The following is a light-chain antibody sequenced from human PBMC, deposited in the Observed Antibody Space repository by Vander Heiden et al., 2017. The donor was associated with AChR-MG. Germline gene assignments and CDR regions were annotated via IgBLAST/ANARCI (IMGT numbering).Light chain of an antibody. CDR1: QSLLHRHGKTY. CDR3: KQGIHPPFT. V-gene: IGKV2-29*02. CDR2: GAS. Sequence: DIVMTQTPLSLAVTPGQPASISCKSSQSLLHRHGKTYLSWYLQKAGQSPPLLIYGASSRFSGVPDRFSGSGSETDFTLTISRVEAEDVAVYYCKQGIHPPFTFGHGTKVEIK. J-gene: IGKJ3*01.